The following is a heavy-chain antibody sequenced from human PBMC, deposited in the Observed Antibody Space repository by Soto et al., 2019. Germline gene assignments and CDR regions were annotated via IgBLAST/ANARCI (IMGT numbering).Heavy chain of an antibody. J-gene: IGHJ4*02. D-gene: IGHD6-13*01. V-gene: IGHV3-23*01. CDR1: GFTFSSYA. CDR3: AYSSTPFAS. Sequence: EVQLLESGGGLVQPGGSLRLSCAASGFTFSSYAMSWVRQAPGKGLEWVSAISGSGGSTYYADSVKGRFTTSRDNSKTTLSLQMTTLRAEDTSVYSCAYSSTPFASWGQGTLVTVSS. CDR2: ISGSGGST.